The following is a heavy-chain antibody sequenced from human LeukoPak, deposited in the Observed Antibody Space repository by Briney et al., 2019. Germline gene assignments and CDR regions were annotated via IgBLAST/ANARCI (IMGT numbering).Heavy chain of an antibody. Sequence: GGSLRLSCAASGFTFSSYAMSWVRQAPGKGLEWVSAISGSGGSTYYADSVKGRFTISRDNSKNTLYLQMNSLRSEDTAVYYCAKGATKYSYGGTDYWGQGTLVTVSS. V-gene: IGHV3-23*01. J-gene: IGHJ4*02. CDR2: ISGSGGST. CDR1: GFTFSSYA. D-gene: IGHD5-18*01. CDR3: AKGATKYSYGGTDY.